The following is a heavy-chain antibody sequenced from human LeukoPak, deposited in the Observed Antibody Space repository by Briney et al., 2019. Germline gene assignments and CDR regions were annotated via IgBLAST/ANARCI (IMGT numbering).Heavy chain of an antibody. J-gene: IGHJ6*02. V-gene: IGHV4-34*01. D-gene: IGHD4-11*01. CDR3: AGGVRTVSGVLNRYYGMDV. CDR2: INHSGST. Sequence: SETLSLTCAVYGGSFRGYYWSWIRQPPGKGLEWIGEINHSGSTNYNPSLKSRVTISVDTSKNQFSLKLSSVTAADTAVYYCAGGVRTVSGVLNRYYGMDVWGQGTTVTVSS. CDR1: GGSFRGYY.